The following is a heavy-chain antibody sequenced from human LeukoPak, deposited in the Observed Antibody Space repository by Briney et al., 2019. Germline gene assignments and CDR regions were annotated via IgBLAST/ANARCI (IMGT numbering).Heavy chain of an antibody. CDR1: GFTVSSNY. J-gene: IGHJ3*02. D-gene: IGHD2-2*01. CDR3: ARQYCSSTSCNGAFDI. Sequence: GGSLRLSCAASGFTVSSNYMSWVRQAPGKGLEWVSIIYRGGNTYYADSEKGRFTISRDNSKNTLYFQMNSLRAEDTAVYYCARQYCSSTSCNGAFDIWGQGTMVTVSS. V-gene: IGHV3-53*01. CDR2: IYRGGNT.